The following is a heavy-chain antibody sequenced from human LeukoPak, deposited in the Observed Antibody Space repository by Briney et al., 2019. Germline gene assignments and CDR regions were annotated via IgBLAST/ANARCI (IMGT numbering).Heavy chain of an antibody. V-gene: IGHV3-66*01. D-gene: IGHD6-19*01. CDR1: GFTVSGNY. CDR3: QLGVAGTAYGMDV. Sequence: PGGSLRLSCAASGFTVSGNYMSWVRQAPGKGLEWVSAIYTGGSTYYAGSVKGRFTISRDNSKNTLYLQMNSLRAEDTAVYYCQLGVAGTAYGMDVWGQGTTVTVSS. CDR2: IYTGGST. J-gene: IGHJ6*02.